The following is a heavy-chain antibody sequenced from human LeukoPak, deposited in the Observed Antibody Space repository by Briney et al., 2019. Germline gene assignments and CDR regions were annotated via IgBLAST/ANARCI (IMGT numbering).Heavy chain of an antibody. CDR1: GYTFTSYY. Sequence: ASVKVSRRASGYTFTSYYMHWVRQAPGQGLEWMGIINPSGGSTSYAQKFQGRVTMTRDTSTSTVYMELSSLRSEDTAVYYCARAEGVPAAGTYYFDYWGQGTLVTVSS. D-gene: IGHD2-2*01. V-gene: IGHV1-46*01. CDR3: ARAEGVPAAGTYYFDY. CDR2: INPSGGST. J-gene: IGHJ4*02.